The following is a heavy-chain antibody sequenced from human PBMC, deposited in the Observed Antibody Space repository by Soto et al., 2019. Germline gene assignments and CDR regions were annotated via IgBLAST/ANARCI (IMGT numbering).Heavy chain of an antibody. V-gene: IGHV1-18*01. Sequence: QVQLVQSGAEVKKPGASVKVSCKASGYTFTSYGISWVRQAPGQGLEWMGWISAYNGNPNYAQKLQVRVTMTTDTSTSTAYMELRSLRSDDADVYYCASAVVEHSVYYFDYWGQGSLVTVSS. CDR2: ISAYNGNP. CDR3: ASAVVEHSVYYFDY. D-gene: IGHD3-3*02. CDR1: GYTFTSYG. J-gene: IGHJ4*02.